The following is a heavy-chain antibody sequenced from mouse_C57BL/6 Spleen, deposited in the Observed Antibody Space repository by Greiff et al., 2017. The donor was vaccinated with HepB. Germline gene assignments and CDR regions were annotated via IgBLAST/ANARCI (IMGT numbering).Heavy chain of an antibody. V-gene: IGHV3-1*01. D-gene: IGHD1-1*01. CDR2: ISYSGST. CDR1: GYSITSGYD. Sequence: EVKLMESGPGMVKPSQSLSLTCTVTGYSITSGYDWHWIRHFPGNKLEWMGYISYSGSTNYNPSLKSRISITHDTSKNHFFLKLNSVTTEDTATYYCARDYYYGSSYAWFAYWGQGTLVTVSA. J-gene: IGHJ3*01. CDR3: ARDYYYGSSYAWFAY.